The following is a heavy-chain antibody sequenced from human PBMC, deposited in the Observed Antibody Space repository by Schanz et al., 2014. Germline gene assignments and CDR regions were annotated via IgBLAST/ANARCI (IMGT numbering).Heavy chain of an antibody. CDR1: GFTFSDYS. CDR3: VRERTNYGGNSYFFDH. CDR2: ILGLASTT. J-gene: IGHJ4*02. Sequence: EVQLVESGGGWVQPGGSLRLSCAASGFTFSDYSMNWVRQAPGKGLEWVSAILGLASTTYYADSVKGRFTISRDNSKNSVYLQMNGLRVEDTAVYYCVRERTNYGGNSYFFDHWGQGTLVTVSS. D-gene: IGHD2-21*02. V-gene: IGHV3-48*01.